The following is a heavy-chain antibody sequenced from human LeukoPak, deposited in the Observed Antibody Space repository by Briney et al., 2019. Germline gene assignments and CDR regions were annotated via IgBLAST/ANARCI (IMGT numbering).Heavy chain of an antibody. CDR3: ARDGFGGSFGPLRPDY. D-gene: IGHD3-10*01. CDR1: GYTFTSYG. J-gene: IGHJ4*02. V-gene: IGHV1-18*01. Sequence: ASVKVSCKASGYTFTSYGISWVRQAPGHGLEWMGWISAYNGKTNYAQKLQGRVTMTTDTSTSTAYMELRSLRSDDTAVYYCARDGFGGSFGPLRPDYWGQGTLVTVSS. CDR2: ISAYNGKT.